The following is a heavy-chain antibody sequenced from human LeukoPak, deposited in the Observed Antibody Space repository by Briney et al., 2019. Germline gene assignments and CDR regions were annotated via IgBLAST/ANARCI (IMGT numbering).Heavy chain of an antibody. D-gene: IGHD3-22*01. V-gene: IGHV3-21*01. CDR3: ARDTYYYDSSGYRTPNWFDP. Sequence: GGSLRLSCAASGFTFSSYSMNWVRQAPGKGLEWVSSISSSSSYIYYADSVKGRFTISRDNAKNSLYPQMNSLRAEDTAVYYCARDTYYYDSSGYRTPNWFDPWGQGTLVTVSS. CDR2: ISSSSSYI. J-gene: IGHJ5*02. CDR1: GFTFSSYS.